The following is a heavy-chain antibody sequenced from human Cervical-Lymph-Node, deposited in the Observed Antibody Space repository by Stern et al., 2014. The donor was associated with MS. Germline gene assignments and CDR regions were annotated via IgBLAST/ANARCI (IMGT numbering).Heavy chain of an antibody. D-gene: IGHD3-10*01. V-gene: IGHV3-30*18. CDR2: ISYDGSDT. CDR3: VKRGITEVRGVRLGDY. Sequence: VQLVESGGGVVQPGRSLRLTCTVSGFTFSSYGMYWVRQAPGKGLEGVSVISYDGSDTYYAESVKGRFTISRDNSKNTLYLEMRSLRPEDTAVYYCVKRGITEVRGVRLGDYWGPGTLVIVSS. CDR1: GFTFSSYG. J-gene: IGHJ4*02.